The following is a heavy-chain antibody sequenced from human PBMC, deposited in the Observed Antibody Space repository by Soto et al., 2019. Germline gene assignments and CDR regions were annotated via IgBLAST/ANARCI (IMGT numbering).Heavy chain of an antibody. CDR2: ISSSSSYT. D-gene: IGHD2-21*02. Sequence: PGGSLRLSCAASGFTFSDYYMSWIRQAPGKGLEWVSYISSSSSYTNYADSVKGRFTISRDNAKNSLYLQMNSLRAEDTAVYYCARDGAYCGGDCYPDAFDIWGQVTMVTVSS. V-gene: IGHV3-11*06. CDR1: GFTFSDYY. CDR3: ARDGAYCGGDCYPDAFDI. J-gene: IGHJ3*02.